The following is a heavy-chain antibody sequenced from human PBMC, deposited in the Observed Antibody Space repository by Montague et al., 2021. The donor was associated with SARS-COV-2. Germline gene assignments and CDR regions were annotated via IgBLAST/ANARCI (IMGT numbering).Heavy chain of an antibody. J-gene: IGHJ6*02. V-gene: IGHV6-1*01. CDR1: GDSVSRNSAT. CDR3: TSGREGNYNVMDV. D-gene: IGHD1-1*01. CDR2: TYYRSKWYN. Sequence: CAISGDSVSRNSATWNWVRQSPSRGLEWLGRTYYRSKWYNDYAVSVRGRVTINPDTSKNQFSLQLNSATPEDTAIYYCTSGREGNYNVMDVWGQGTTVTVSS.